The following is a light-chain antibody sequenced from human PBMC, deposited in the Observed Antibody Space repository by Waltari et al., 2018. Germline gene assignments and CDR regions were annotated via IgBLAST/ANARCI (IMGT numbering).Light chain of an antibody. CDR3: QQYGSSVMYT. V-gene: IGKV3-20*01. J-gene: IGKJ2*01. Sequence: EVVLTQSPGTLSLSPGERATLSCRASQRLIKRYVAWYQQKPGQAPTLLIYGASNRAACIPDRFSASGSETDFTLTISRLEPEDFGVYYCQQYGSSVMYTFGQGTKLEI. CDR1: QRLIKRY. CDR2: GAS.